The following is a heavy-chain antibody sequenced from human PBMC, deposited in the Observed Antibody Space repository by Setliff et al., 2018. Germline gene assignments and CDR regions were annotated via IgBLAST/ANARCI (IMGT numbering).Heavy chain of an antibody. D-gene: IGHD5-18*01. CDR3: ARGGHIRYDYYYMDV. CDR2: MNPGRGSR. V-gene: IGHV1-46*01. CDR1: GYTLINYG. J-gene: IGHJ6*03. Sequence: ASVKVSCKASGYTLINYGISWVRQAPGQGLEWMGVMNPGRGSRNYAQRFQGRVTMTSDTSTSTVYMELSSLRSEDTALYYCARGGHIRYDYYYMDVWGKGTTVTVSS.